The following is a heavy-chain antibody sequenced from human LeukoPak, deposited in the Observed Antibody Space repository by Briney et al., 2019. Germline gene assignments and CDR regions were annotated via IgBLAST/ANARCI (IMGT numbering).Heavy chain of an antibody. V-gene: IGHV3-21*01. J-gene: IGHJ6*02. Sequence: TGGSLRLSCAASGFTFSSYSMNWVRQAPGKGLEWVSSISSSSSYIYYADSVNGRFTISRDNAKNSLYLQMNSLRAEDTAVYYCARELRLGYCSGGSCYYYGMDVWGQGTTVTVSS. CDR1: GFTFSSYS. CDR3: ARELRLGYCSGGSCYYYGMDV. D-gene: IGHD2-15*01. CDR2: ISSSSSYI.